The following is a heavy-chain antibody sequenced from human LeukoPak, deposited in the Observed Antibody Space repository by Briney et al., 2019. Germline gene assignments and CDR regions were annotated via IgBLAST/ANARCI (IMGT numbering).Heavy chain of an antibody. V-gene: IGHV3-9*01. J-gene: IGHJ6*02. Sequence: PGGSLRLSCAATGFTFKDYGMHWVRQPPGKGLEWVSSINWNGGGTDYADSVKGRFTISRDNAKNSLYLQLSSLGPEDTALYYCAQHMRATNLYSFFGLDGWGQGTTVTVSS. CDR3: AQHMRATNLYSFFGLDG. CDR2: INWNGGGT. D-gene: IGHD1-26*01. CDR1: GFTFKDYG.